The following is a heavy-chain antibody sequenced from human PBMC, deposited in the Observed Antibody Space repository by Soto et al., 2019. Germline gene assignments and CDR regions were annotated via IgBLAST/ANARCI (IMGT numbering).Heavy chain of an antibody. Sequence: SETLSLTCTVSVGSISSSSYYWGWIRQPPGKGLEWIGSIYYSGSTYYNPSLKSRVTISVDTSKNQFSLKLSSVTAADTAVYYCARGRGAVVPAAIVSGWFAPGGQGTLAT. D-gene: IGHD2-2*01. J-gene: IGHJ5*02. CDR2: IYYSGST. CDR3: ARGRGAVVPAAIVSGWFAP. CDR1: VGSISSSSYY. V-gene: IGHV4-39*01.